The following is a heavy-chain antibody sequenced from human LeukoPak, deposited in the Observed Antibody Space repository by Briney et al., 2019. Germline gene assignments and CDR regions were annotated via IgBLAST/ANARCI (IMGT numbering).Heavy chain of an antibody. CDR2: IIPNFGTA. CDR3: ARTLDSGSYHWFDP. D-gene: IGHD1-26*01. V-gene: IGHV1-69*05. CDR1: GDTFTSYA. Sequence: SVKVSCKASGDTFTSYAINWVRQAPGQGLEWMGGIIPNFGTANYAQKFQGRVTITTDTSTSTAYMELSSLRSDDTAGYYCARTLDSGSYHWFDPWGQGTLVTVSP. J-gene: IGHJ5*02.